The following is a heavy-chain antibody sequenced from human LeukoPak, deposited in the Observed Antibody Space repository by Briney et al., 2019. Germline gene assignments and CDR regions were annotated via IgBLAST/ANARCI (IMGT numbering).Heavy chain of an antibody. CDR2: IYYVGST. CDR1: GDSISSGSYY. CDR3: ASGFGSRSPDFDY. D-gene: IGHD3-10*01. V-gene: IGHV4-39*01. J-gene: IGHJ4*02. Sequence: RPSETLSLTCSVSGDSISSGSYYWGWIRQSPGKGLEWIANIYYVGSTSHNPSLKSRVTISVDPPKNQFSLKLSSVTAADTAVYYCASGFGSRSPDFDYWGRGILVTVSS.